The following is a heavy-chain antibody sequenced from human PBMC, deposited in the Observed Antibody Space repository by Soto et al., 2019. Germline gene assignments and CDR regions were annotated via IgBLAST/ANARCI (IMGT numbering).Heavy chain of an antibody. D-gene: IGHD5-12*01. J-gene: IGHJ4*02. CDR1: GYSLNNYG. CDR2: IYSKEGKI. Sequence: QVQLVQSGAEVQKPGASVKVSCKASGYSLNNYGISWVRQAPGQGLEWMGWIYSKEGKINFAQKFQGRVTMTTDTSTSTADIELRSLRCDDSAVYFCARYIDYDIDYWGQGTLVTVSS. V-gene: IGHV1-18*01. CDR3: ARYIDYDIDY.